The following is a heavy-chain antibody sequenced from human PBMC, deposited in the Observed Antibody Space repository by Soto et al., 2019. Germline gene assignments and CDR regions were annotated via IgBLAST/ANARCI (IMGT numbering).Heavy chain of an antibody. D-gene: IGHD5-12*01. J-gene: IGHJ6*02. V-gene: IGHV1-69*13. CDR1: GGTFSSYA. Sequence: SVKVSCKASGGTFSSYAISWVRQAPGQGLEWMGGIIPIFGTANYAQKFQGRVTITADESTSTAYMELSSLRSEDTAVYYCARDLCGYDPHYSYGMYVWGQGSTVTVS. CDR3: ARDLCGYDPHYSYGMYV. CDR2: IIPIFGTA.